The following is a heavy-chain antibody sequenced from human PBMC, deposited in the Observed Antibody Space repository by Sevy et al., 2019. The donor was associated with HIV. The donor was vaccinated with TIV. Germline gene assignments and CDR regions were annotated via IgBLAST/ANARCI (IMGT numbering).Heavy chain of an antibody. CDR2: IFHTGNT. D-gene: IGHD4-17*01. CDR1: GGSISSGAYS. J-gene: IGHJ4*02. CDR3: ARDGGTVTTPGYVDY. V-gene: IGHV4-30-2*01. Sequence: SETLSLTCTVAGGSISSGAYSWNWIRQPPGKGLEWIGYIFHTGNTYYNPSLKIRVTISVDRSKNHFSLKLTSVTAADTALYSCARDGGTVTTPGYVDYWGQGTLGTVSS.